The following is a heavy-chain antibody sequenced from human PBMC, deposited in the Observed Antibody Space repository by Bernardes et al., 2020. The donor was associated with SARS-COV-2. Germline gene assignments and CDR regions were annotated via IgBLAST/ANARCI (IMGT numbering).Heavy chain of an antibody. Sequence: GGSLRLSCGASGFTFATYGMHWVRQAPGKGLEWVAIIWHDGSNRYYADSVKGRFTISRDNSKNTLYLDMNSPRAEDTALYYCVRMGLFGEISLYWAGAFDIWGQGTMVTVSS. J-gene: IGHJ3*02. CDR2: IWHDGSNR. D-gene: IGHD3-16*02. CDR3: VRMGLFGEISLYWAGAFDI. V-gene: IGHV3-33*01. CDR1: GFTFATYG.